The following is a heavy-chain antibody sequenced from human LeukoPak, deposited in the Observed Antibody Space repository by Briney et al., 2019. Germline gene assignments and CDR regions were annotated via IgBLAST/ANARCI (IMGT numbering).Heavy chain of an antibody. CDR1: GYSISSGFY. CDR2: IYHRGST. CDR3: ARDRLQLQS. J-gene: IGHJ5*02. Sequence: SETLSLTCSVSGYSISSGFYWGWIRQPPGKGLEWIAYIYHRGSTYYNPSLKSRVTMSVDTSKNQFSLELSSVTAADTAVYYCARDRLQLQSWGQGTLVTVSS. V-gene: IGHV4-38-2*02. D-gene: IGHD5-24*01.